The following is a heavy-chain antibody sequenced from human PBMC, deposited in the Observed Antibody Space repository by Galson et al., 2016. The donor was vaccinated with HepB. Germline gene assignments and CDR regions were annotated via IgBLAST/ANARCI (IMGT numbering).Heavy chain of an antibody. D-gene: IGHD4-17*01. CDR3: ARDRTVTTLLHY. CDR1: GYIFSNYH. J-gene: IGHJ4*02. V-gene: IGHV1-46*03. CDR2: INPSDITT. Sequence: SCKASGYIFSNYHLHWVRQAPGQGLEWMGAINPSDITTSYAQKFQGRVTMTSDTATSTVYMELSRLRSDDTAVYYCARDRTVTTLLHYWGQGTLVTVSS.